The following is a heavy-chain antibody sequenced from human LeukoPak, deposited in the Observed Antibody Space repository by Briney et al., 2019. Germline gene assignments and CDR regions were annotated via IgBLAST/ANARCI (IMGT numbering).Heavy chain of an antibody. CDR1: DFSVSAFY. J-gene: IGHJ4*02. CDR3: ARGGSFYWNPRY. D-gene: IGHD1-1*01. Sequence: PGGSLRLSCVASDFSVSAFYMSWVRQAPGKGLEWISLLYTDDTTYYADSVEGRFTISRDDSKNIIYLQMNSLRVGDTAIYYCARGGSFYWNPRYWGQGTLVTVSP. V-gene: IGHV3-53*01. CDR2: LYTDDTT.